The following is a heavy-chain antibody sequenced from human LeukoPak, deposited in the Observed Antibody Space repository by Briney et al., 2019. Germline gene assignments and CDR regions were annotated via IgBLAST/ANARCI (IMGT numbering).Heavy chain of an antibody. CDR3: ARASRRLRTFDY. Sequence: ASVKVSCKASGYTFTSYYMQWLRQAPGQGLEWMGIINPSGGSTSYPQKFQGRVTMTRDTSTSTVYMELSSLRSEDTAVYYCARASRRLRTFDYWGQGTLVTVSS. D-gene: IGHD4-17*01. CDR2: INPSGGST. V-gene: IGHV1-46*01. CDR1: GYTFTSYY. J-gene: IGHJ4*02.